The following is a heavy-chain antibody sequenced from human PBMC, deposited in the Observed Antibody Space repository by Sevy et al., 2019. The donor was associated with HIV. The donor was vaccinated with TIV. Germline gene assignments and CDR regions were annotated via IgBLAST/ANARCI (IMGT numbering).Heavy chain of an antibody. CDR2: IYYSGST. Sequence: SETLSLTCTVSGGSISGYYWSWIRQPPGKGLEWIGYIYYSGSTNYNPSLKSRVTISVDMSKNQFSLRLSSVAAADTAGYYWARYYCPNSVCNGFDYWGLGTLVTVSS. D-gene: IGHD2-8*01. V-gene: IGHV4-59*01. CDR3: ARYYCPNSVCNGFDY. J-gene: IGHJ4*02. CDR1: GGSISGYY.